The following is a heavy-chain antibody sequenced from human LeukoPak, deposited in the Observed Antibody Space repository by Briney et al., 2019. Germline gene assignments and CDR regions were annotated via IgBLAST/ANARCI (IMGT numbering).Heavy chain of an antibody. V-gene: IGHV4-39*01. D-gene: IGHD1-26*01. CDR2: IYYSGST. J-gene: IGHJ4*02. CDR3: ARQHSGPHSKYFDY. Sequence: SETLSLTCTVSGDSISSSSYYWGWIRQPPGKGLEWIGSIYYSGSTYYNPSLKSRVTISVDTSKNQFSLKLSSVTAADTAVYYCARQHSGPHSKYFDYWGQGTLVTVSS. CDR1: GDSISSSSYY.